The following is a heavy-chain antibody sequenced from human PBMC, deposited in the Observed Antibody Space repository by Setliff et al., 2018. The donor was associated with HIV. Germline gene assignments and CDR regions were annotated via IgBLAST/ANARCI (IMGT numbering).Heavy chain of an antibody. J-gene: IGHJ4*02. CDR1: GFTFGDYA. D-gene: IGHD3-10*01. Sequence: GGSLRLSCTTSGFTFGDYAMSWVRQAPGKGLEWVGFIRSKPYGETTHYASSVKGRFTISRDNSKSIAYLQMNSLKTEDTAVYYCTSIGRDMVRGVIPDYWGQGTLVTVPQ. CDR3: TSIGRDMVRGVIPDY. CDR2: IRSKPYGETT. V-gene: IGHV3-49*04.